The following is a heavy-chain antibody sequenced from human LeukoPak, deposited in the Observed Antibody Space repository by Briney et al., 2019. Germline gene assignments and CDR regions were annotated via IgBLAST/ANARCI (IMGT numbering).Heavy chain of an antibody. V-gene: IGHV4-34*01. D-gene: IGHD3-22*01. CDR2: IKHSGST. CDR3: SRGLLMSVARQYYYDTSAFDI. CDR1: GGSFSGYY. Sequence: SETLSLTCAVYGGSFSGYYWSWIRQPPGKGLEWIGEIKHSGSTNYNPSLKSRVTISVDTSKNQFSLKLSSVTAADTAVYYCSRGLLMSVARQYYYDTSAFDIWGQGTMVTVSS. J-gene: IGHJ3*02.